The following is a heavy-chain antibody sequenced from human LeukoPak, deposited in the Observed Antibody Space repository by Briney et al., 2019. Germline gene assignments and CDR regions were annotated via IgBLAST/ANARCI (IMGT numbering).Heavy chain of an antibody. Sequence: GGSLRLSCAASGFTFSSYSMNWVRQAPGKGLEWVSYISSSSSTIYYADSVKGRFTISRDNAKNSLYLQMNSLRAEDTAVYYCARRGRPGFDYWGQGTLVTVSS. CDR3: ARRGRPGFDY. D-gene: IGHD3-10*01. V-gene: IGHV3-48*01. CDR2: ISSSSSTI. J-gene: IGHJ4*02. CDR1: GFTFSSYS.